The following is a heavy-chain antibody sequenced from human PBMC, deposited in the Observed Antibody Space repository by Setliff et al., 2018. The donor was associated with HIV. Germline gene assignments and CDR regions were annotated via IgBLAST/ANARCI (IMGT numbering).Heavy chain of an antibody. CDR2: IYTSGST. Sequence: PSETLSLTCTVSGGSISSYSWSWIRQPPGKGLEWIGYIYTSGSTNYNPSLKSRVTISVDTSENQFSLKLTSVTAADTAVYYCARDYSGWYDFDVWGQGTLVTVSS. CDR3: ARDYSGWYDFDV. J-gene: IGHJ4*02. CDR1: GGSISSYS. D-gene: IGHD6-19*01. V-gene: IGHV4-4*08.